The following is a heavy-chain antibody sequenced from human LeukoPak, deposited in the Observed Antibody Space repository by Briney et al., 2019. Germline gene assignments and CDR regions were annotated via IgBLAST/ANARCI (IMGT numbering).Heavy chain of an antibody. D-gene: IGHD6-6*01. CDR2: IGISRRYI. J-gene: IGHJ3*02. CDR1: GITFSRHS. V-gene: IGHV3-21*01. CDR3: TRRLEYSSTYAFDI. Sequence: PGGTLRLSCEVSGITFSRHSMNWVRQAPGKRLEWVASIGISRRYIYHADPARGRFTISGNNAKTSLHLDMNSLRVEDPPGIYFTRRLEYSSTYAFDIWGQGIMVTVSS.